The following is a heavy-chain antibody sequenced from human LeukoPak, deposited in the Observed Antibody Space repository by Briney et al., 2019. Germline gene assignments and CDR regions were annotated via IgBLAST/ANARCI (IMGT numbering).Heavy chain of an antibody. Sequence: PSETLSLTCTVSGDSVSSSSYFWSWIRQPPGKGLEWIGYIYHSGSTKYNPSLKSRVIISIDTSSNQFSLRLNSMTAADTAVYYCARVLRAASWRSYDYWGQGTLVTVSS. J-gene: IGHJ4*02. V-gene: IGHV4-61*01. CDR1: GDSVSSSSYF. CDR2: IYHSGST. CDR3: ARVLRAASWRSYDY. D-gene: IGHD5-18*01.